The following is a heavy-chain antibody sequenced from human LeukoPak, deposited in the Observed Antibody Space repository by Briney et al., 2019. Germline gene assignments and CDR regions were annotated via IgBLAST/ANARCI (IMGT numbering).Heavy chain of an antibody. D-gene: IGHD3-22*01. V-gene: IGHV3-11*06. CDR3: ARDQGENYDSGGYYPY. CDR2: ISGSSGST. CDR1: GFTFSNYY. J-gene: IGHJ4*02. Sequence: PGGSLRLSCAASGFTFSNYYMSWIRQAPGKGLEWVSYISGSSGSTNYADSVMGRFTISRDNGKNSLYLQMNSLRAEDTAVYYCARDQGENYDSGGYYPYWGQGTLVTVSS.